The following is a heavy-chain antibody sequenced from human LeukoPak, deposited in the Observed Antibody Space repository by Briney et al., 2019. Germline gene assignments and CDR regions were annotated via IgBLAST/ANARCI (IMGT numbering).Heavy chain of an antibody. CDR2: IYYSGST. D-gene: IGHD3-16*01. J-gene: IGHJ5*02. CDR1: GGSISSYY. V-gene: IGHV4-59*01. CDR3: ARGWGYNWFDP. Sequence: LETLSLTCTVSGGSISSYYWSWIRQPPGKGLEWIGYIYYSGSTNYNPSLKSRVTISVDTSKNQFSLKLSSVTAADTAVYYCARGWGYNWFDPWGQGTLVTVSS.